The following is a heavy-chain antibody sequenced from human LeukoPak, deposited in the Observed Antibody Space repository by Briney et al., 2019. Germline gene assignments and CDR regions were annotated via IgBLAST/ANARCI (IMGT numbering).Heavy chain of an antibody. CDR1: GFTSGEYS. V-gene: IGHV3-49*04. CDR2: IRSKAYGGTT. J-gene: IGHJ4*02. D-gene: IGHD6-13*01. Sequence: QPGRSLRLSCTVSGFTSGEYSMSWVRQAPGKGLEWVGFIRSKAYGGTTEYAASVKGRFTISRDDSKRIAYLQMNSLKTEDTAAYYCKKRFGSSWYRYYFDYWGQGTLVTVSS. CDR3: KKRFGSSWYRYYFDY.